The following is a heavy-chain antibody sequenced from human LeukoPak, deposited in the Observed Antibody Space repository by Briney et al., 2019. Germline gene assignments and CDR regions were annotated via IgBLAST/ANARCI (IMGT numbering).Heavy chain of an antibody. V-gene: IGHV1-8*01. D-gene: IGHD3-22*01. Sequence: AAVTVSCKASGYTFTIYDISWGRQATGQGLGWVGWMNPNSGDTGYSQKVQGRVTMARNTSISTAYMELSSLRSEDTAVYYCARQYFDDSSGYLDWFDPWGQGTLVTVSS. J-gene: IGHJ5*02. CDR3: ARQYFDDSSGYLDWFDP. CDR1: GYTFTIYD. CDR2: MNPNSGDT.